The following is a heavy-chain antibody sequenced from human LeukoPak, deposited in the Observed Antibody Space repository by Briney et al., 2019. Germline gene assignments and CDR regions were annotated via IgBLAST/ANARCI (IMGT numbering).Heavy chain of an antibody. V-gene: IGHV3-30*04. CDR3: ARLTYSGSYYAFDI. J-gene: IGHJ3*02. CDR1: GFTFSDLA. Sequence: GGSLRLSCAASGFTFSDLAMHWVRQAPGKGLEWVAVISYDGSKKYYADSVKGRFSISKDNSKNALYLQMNSLRAEDTAVYYCARLTYSGSYYAFDIWGQGTMVTVSS. CDR2: ISYDGSKK. D-gene: IGHD1-26*01.